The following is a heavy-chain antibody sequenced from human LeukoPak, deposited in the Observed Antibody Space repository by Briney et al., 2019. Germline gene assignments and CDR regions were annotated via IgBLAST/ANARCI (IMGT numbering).Heavy chain of an antibody. V-gene: IGHV1-2*02. CDR3: ARDISAGIYMYEY. D-gene: IGHD2-15*01. J-gene: IGHJ4*02. CDR2: FNPNSGGT. CDR1: GYIFTGHY. Sequence: ASVKVSCKASGYIFTGHYMHWVRQAPGQGLGWMGWFNPNSGGTKYAQKFQGRVKMTRDTSISTTYMELRRMTSDDTAVYYCARDISAGIYMYEYWGQGSLVTVSS.